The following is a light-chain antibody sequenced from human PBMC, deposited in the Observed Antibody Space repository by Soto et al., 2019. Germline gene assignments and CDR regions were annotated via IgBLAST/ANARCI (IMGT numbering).Light chain of an antibody. CDR3: MQVLQSPIT. J-gene: IGKJ5*01. CDR2: DAS. Sequence: DIQMTQSPSTLSASVGDRVTITCQASQDIKNYLNWYQQKSGKAPKLLIYDASDLETGVPSRFSGSGSGTDFTLKISRVEAEDVGVYYCMQVLQSPITFGQGTRLEIK. V-gene: IGKV1-33*01. CDR1: QDIKNY.